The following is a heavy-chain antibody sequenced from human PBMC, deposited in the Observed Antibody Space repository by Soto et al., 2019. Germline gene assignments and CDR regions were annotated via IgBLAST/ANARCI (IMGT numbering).Heavy chain of an antibody. Sequence: SETLSLTCAVYGGSFSGYYWSWIRQPPGKGLEWIGEINHSGSTNYNPSLKSRVTISVDTSKNQFSLKLSSVTAADTAVYYCARGLRNWNFRPFDYWAQRTLVTVSS. V-gene: IGHV4-34*01. D-gene: IGHD1-7*01. CDR2: INHSGST. J-gene: IGHJ4*02. CDR1: GGSFSGYY. CDR3: ARGLRNWNFRPFDY.